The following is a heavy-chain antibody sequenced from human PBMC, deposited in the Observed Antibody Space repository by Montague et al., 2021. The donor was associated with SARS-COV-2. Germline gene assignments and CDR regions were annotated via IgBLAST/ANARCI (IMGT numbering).Heavy chain of an antibody. CDR1: GGSISSGSYF. J-gene: IGHJ4*02. Sequence: TLSLTCTVSGGSISSGSYFWTWIRQPAGKGLEWIGRIHTSGSTNYNPSLKSRVAISIDTSKDQFSLELSSVTAADTAVYYCASSHCGGYCYSGQGTLVTVSS. D-gene: IGHD2-21*02. V-gene: IGHV4-61*02. CDR3: ASSHCGGYCY. CDR2: IHTSGST.